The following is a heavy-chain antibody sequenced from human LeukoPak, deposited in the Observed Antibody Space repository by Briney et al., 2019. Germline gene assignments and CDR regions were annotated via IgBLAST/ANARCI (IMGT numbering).Heavy chain of an antibody. Sequence: PSETLSLTCTVSGGSISSSNFYWGWIRQPPGKGLEWIGSIYYSGSTYYNPSLKSRVTISIDTSKNQIFLKLRSTTAADTAHYYCARAEINDYNRYWGQGILVIVSS. D-gene: IGHD4-11*01. V-gene: IGHV4-39*07. CDR2: IYYSGST. CDR3: ARAEINDYNRY. CDR1: GGSISSSNFY. J-gene: IGHJ4*02.